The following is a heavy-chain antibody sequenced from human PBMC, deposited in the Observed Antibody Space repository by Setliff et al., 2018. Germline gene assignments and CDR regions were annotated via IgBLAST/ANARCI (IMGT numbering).Heavy chain of an antibody. CDR1: GYTFTDYG. D-gene: IGHD2-2*01. Sequence: GASVKVSCKASGYTFTDYGISWVRQAPGQGLEWMGWISPYTGNTFYAPQFQGRVIMTTDTSAKTAYMDLRSLRSDDAAVYYCERLVRYCSTTSCQRTSGDDFWGLGTLVTVSS. J-gene: IGHJ4*02. V-gene: IGHV1-18*01. CDR2: ISPYTGNT. CDR3: ERLVRYCSTTSCQRTSGDDF.